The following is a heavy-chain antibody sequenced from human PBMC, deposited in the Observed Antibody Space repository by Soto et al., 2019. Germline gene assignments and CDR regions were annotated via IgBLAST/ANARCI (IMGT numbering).Heavy chain of an antibody. Sequence: QVQLQESGPGLVKPSGTLSLTCAVSGGSISSSNWWSWVRQPPGKGLEWIGEIYHSGSTNYNPSLKSRVTISVDKSKNQFSLKLSSVTAADTAVYYCASARIMITFGGVRGDFSDWGQGTLVTVSS. D-gene: IGHD3-16*01. CDR3: ASARIMITFGGVRGDFSD. V-gene: IGHV4-4*02. CDR1: GGSISSSNW. J-gene: IGHJ4*02. CDR2: IYHSGST.